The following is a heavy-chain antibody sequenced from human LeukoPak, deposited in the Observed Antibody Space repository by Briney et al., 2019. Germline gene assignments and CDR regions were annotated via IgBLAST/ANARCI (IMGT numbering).Heavy chain of an antibody. D-gene: IGHD3-22*01. J-gene: IGHJ4*02. CDR3: ARETSSNGYSYFDY. Sequence: AGGSLRLSCAASGFTFSSYTVNWVRQARGKGLEWVSSITSGGVNTYYATSVKGRFTISRDNSKNPLYLQMNSLRAEDTAVYYCARETSSNGYSYFDYWGQGTLVTVSS. V-gene: IGHV3-21*04. CDR1: GFTFSSYT. CDR2: ITSGGVNT.